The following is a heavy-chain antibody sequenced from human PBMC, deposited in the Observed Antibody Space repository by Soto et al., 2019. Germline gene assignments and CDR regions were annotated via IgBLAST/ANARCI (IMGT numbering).Heavy chain of an antibody. CDR3: ASHCSGGSCYSGGEDY. V-gene: IGHV1-69*13. CDR1: GGTFSSYA. D-gene: IGHD2-15*01. CDR2: IIPIFGTA. Sequence: SVKVSCKASGGTFSSYAISWVRQAPGQGLEWMGGIIPIFGTANYAQKFQGRVTITADESTSTAYMELSSLRSEDTAVYYCASHCSGGSCYSGGEDYWGQGTLVTVSS. J-gene: IGHJ4*02.